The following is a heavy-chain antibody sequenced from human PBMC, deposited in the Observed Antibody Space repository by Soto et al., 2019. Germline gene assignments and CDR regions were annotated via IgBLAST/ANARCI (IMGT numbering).Heavy chain of an antibody. J-gene: IGHJ4*02. V-gene: IGHV1-8*01. CDR1: GYTFTSYD. CDR2: MNPNSGNT. D-gene: IGHD2-2*01. Sequence: ASVKVSCKASGYTFTSYDINCVRQATGQGLEWMGWMNPNSGNTGYAQKFQGRVTMTRNTSISTAYMELSSLRSEDTAVYYCARGLGPVPAAPNWGQGTLVTVSS. CDR3: ARGLGPVPAAPN.